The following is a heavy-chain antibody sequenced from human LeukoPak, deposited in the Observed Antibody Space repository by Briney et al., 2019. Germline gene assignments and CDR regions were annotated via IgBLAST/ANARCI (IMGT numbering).Heavy chain of an antibody. CDR1: GYSFTNYW. V-gene: IGHV5-51*01. J-gene: IGHJ2*01. Sequence: GESLEISCKGSGYSFTNYWIAWVRQMPGKGLEWMGIIYPGDSDTRYSPSFQGQVTISADKSTSTAYLQWSSLRASDTAMYYCARADYGDYVKLRYFDLWGRGTLVTVSS. CDR3: ARADYGDYVKLRYFDL. CDR2: IYPGDSDT. D-gene: IGHD4-17*01.